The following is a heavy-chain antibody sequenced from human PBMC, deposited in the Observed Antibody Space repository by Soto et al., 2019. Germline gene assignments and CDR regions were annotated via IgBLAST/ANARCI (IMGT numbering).Heavy chain of an antibody. V-gene: IGHV4-39*01. CDR2: IYYSGST. Sequence: TSETLSLTCTVSGGSISSSSYYWGWIRQPPGKGLEWIGSIYYSGSTYSNPSLKSRVTISVDTSKNKFSLKLSSVTAADTAVYYCGRQKAARPNYYYYGMDVWGQGTTVTVS. CDR1: GGSISSSSYY. CDR3: GRQKAARPNYYYYGMDV. J-gene: IGHJ6*02. D-gene: IGHD6-6*01.